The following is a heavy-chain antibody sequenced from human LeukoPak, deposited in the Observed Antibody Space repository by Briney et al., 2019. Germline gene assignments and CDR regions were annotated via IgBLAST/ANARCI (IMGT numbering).Heavy chain of an antibody. V-gene: IGHV4-59*08. CDR1: GGSISSYY. D-gene: IGHD5-18*01. CDR2: IYYSGST. CDR3: ARHSRGYSYGSFGY. J-gene: IGHJ4*02. Sequence: ASETLSLTCTVSGGSISSYYWSWIRQPPGKGLEWIGYIYYSGSTNYNPSLKSRVTISVDTSKNQFSLKLSSVTAADTAVYYCARHSRGYSYGSFGYWGQGTLVTVSS.